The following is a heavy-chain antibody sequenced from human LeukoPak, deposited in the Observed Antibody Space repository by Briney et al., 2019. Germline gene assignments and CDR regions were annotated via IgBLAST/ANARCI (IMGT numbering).Heavy chain of an antibody. Sequence: ASVKVSCKASGHTSTGYYMHWVRQAPGQGLEWMGWINPNSGGTNYAQKFQGRVTMTRDTSISTAYMELSRLRSDDTAVYYCASPQLGYCSSTSCYNDAFDMWGQGTMVTVSS. CDR1: GHTSTGYY. D-gene: IGHD2-2*02. CDR2: INPNSGGT. J-gene: IGHJ3*02. CDR3: ASPQLGYCSSTSCYNDAFDM. V-gene: IGHV1-2*02.